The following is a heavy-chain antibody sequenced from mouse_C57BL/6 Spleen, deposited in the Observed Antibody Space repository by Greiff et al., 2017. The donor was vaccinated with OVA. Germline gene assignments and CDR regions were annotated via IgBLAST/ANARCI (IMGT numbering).Heavy chain of an antibody. Sequence: EVKLVESGGGLVKPGGSLKLSCAASGFTFSDYGMHWVRQAPEKGLEWVAYISSGSSTIYSADTVKGRFTISRDNAKNTLFLQMTSLRSEDTAMYYCARNYGSSSMDYWGQGTSVTVSS. CDR2: ISSGSSTI. V-gene: IGHV5-17*01. D-gene: IGHD1-1*01. CDR1: GFTFSDYG. CDR3: ARNYGSSSMDY. J-gene: IGHJ4*01.